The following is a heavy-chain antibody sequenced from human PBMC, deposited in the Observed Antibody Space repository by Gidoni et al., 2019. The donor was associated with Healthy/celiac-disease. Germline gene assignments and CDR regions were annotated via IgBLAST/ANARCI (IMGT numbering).Heavy chain of an antibody. J-gene: IGHJ5*02. CDR2: INHSGST. V-gene: IGHV4-34*01. CDR3: ASRDIVVVPAADAKGGWFDP. CDR1: GGSFSGYY. D-gene: IGHD2-2*01. Sequence: QVQLQQWGAGLLKPSETLSLTCAVYGGSFSGYYWRWIRQPPGKGLEWIGEINHSGSTNYNPSLKSRVTISVDTSKNQFSLKLSSVTAADTAVYYCASRDIVVVPAADAKGGWFDPWGQGTLVTVSS.